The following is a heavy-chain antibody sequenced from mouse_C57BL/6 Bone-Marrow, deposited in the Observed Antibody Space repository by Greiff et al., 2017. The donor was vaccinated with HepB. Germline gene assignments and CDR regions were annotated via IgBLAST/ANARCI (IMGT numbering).Heavy chain of an antibody. V-gene: IGHV10-3*01. Sequence: DAGGGLVQPKGSLKLSCAASGFTFNTYAMHWVRQAPGKGLEWVARIRSKSSNYATYYADSVKDRFTISRDDSQSMLYLQMNNLKTEDTAMYYCVREAYGNYDWYFDVWGTGTTVTVSS. D-gene: IGHD2-1*01. J-gene: IGHJ1*03. CDR1: GFTFNTYA. CDR2: IRSKSSNYAT. CDR3: VREAYGNYDWYFDV.